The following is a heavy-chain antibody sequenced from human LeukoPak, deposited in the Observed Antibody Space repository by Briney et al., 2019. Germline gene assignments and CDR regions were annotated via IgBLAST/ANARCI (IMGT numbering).Heavy chain of an antibody. Sequence: SETLSLTCTVSGGSISTSNYYWGWIRQPPGKGLEWIGNIFYSGSTYYGPSLKSRLTISLGTSKNQFSLKLSSVTAADTAVYYCARTYYDFWSGYSYYYYYMDVWGKGTTVTVSS. CDR1: GGSISTSNYY. CDR2: IFYSGST. J-gene: IGHJ6*03. CDR3: ARTYYDFWSGYSYYYYYMDV. V-gene: IGHV4-39*07. D-gene: IGHD3-3*01.